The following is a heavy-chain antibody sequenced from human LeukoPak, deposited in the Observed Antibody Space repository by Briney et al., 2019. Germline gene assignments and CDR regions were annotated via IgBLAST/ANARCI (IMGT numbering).Heavy chain of an antibody. J-gene: IGHJ4*02. D-gene: IGHD3-22*01. V-gene: IGHV3-48*02. CDR2: ISSTSNTV. CDR1: GFTFSSYW. Sequence: GGSLRVSCAASGFTFSSYWMSWVRQAPGKGLEWVSYISSTSNTVYYADSVKGRFTISRDNAKNSLYLQMISLRDEDTAMYYCARAPLSSSGYYNWGQGTLVTVSS. CDR3: ARAPLSSSGYYN.